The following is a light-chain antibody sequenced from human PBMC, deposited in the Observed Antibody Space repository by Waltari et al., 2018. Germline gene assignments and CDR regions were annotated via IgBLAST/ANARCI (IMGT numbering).Light chain of an antibody. CDR2: DVS. J-gene: IGLJ2*01. V-gene: IGLV2-18*02. CDR3: SSYTSSSTVV. CDR1: SSDVGSYNR. Sequence: QSALTQPPSVSGSPGQSVTISCTGTSSDVGSYNRVSWYQQPPGTAPKLIIYDVSSRPSGVPDRFSASKAGITASLTISGLQAEDEADYYCSSYTSSSTVVFGGGTKLTVL.